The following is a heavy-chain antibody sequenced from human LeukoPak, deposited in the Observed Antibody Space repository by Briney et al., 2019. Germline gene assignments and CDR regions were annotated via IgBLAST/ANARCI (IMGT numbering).Heavy chain of an antibody. CDR3: AKGSGWYV. D-gene: IGHD6-19*01. CDR2: FNTSGGKT. V-gene: IGHV3-23*01. J-gene: IGHJ4*02. Sequence: GGSLRLSCAASGFTFSSYAMTWVRQAPGKGLEWVSVFNTSGGKTDYADPVKGRFTISRDNSKNTLYLQMNSLRAEDTAVYYCAKGSGWYVWGQGTLVTVSS. CDR1: GFTFSSYA.